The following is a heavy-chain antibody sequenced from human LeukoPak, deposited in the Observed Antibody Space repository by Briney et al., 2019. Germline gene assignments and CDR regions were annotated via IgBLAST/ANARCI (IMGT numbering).Heavy chain of an antibody. J-gene: IGHJ5*02. CDR3: ARDACSSRICSAGGNWFDP. V-gene: IGHV1-46*01. CDR2: INPSGGST. CDR1: GYTFTSYY. Sequence: ASVKVSCKAPGYTFTSYYMHWVRQAPGLGLEWMGIINPSGGSTNYAQKFQGRVTMTRDTSTSTGYMELSSLRSEDTAVYYCARDACSSRICSAGGNWFDPWGQGTLVTVSS. D-gene: IGHD2-2*01.